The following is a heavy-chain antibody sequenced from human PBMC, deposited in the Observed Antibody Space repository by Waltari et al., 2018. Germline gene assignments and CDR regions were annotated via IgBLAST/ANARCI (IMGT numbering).Heavy chain of an antibody. V-gene: IGHV4-4*07. CDR2: VYGSGGST. J-gene: IGHJ4*02. Sequence: QVQLQESGPGLVKPSETLSLTCTVSGGSISSYYWTWIRQSPGKGLEWIGRVYGSGGSTDYNPSLKSRLTISLETSKNQFSLKLTSVTAADTALYYCGRENTVDVRGRGLLVTVSS. D-gene: IGHD2-15*01. CDR1: GGSISSYY. CDR3: GRENTVDV.